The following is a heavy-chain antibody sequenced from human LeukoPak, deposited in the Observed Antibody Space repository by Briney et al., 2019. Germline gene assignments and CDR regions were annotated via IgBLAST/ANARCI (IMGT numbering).Heavy chain of an antibody. D-gene: IGHD1-14*01. CDR1: GGSISSGDYY. V-gene: IGHV4-30-4*08. J-gene: IGHJ4*02. CDR3: ARSGSRPPRYFVY. Sequence: SETLSLTCTVSGGSISSGDYYWSWIRQTPGKGLEWIGYIYYSGSTYYNPSLKSRVTISVDTSKNQFSLKLSSVTAADTAVYYCARSGSRPPRYFVYWGQGTLVTVSS. CDR2: IYYSGST.